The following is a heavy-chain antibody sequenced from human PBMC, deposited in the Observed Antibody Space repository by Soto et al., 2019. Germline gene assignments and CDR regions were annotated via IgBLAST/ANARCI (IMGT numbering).Heavy chain of an antibody. CDR3: ARDRQSDY. CDR2: IGTYNGYT. Sequence: XSVKVTCKASGYPFTTYGSAWVRQAPGQGLEWMGWIGTYNGYTNYAQKFQCRVTMTTDTSTTTAYMELRSLRSDDTAVYYCARDRQSDYWGQGALVTVSS. J-gene: IGHJ4*02. V-gene: IGHV1-18*01. CDR1: GYPFTTYG.